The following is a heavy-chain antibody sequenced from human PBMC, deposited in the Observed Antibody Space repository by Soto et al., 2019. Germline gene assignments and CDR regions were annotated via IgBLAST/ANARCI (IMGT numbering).Heavy chain of an antibody. CDR3: ARRYCSSTSCYSFDH. V-gene: IGHV4-31*03. CDR1: GGSISSGGYY. Sequence: QVQLQESGPGLVKPSQTLSLTCTVSGGSISSGGYYWSRIRQHPGKGLEWIGYIYYSGSTYYNPSLKSRVTISVDTSKNQFSLKLSSVTAADTAVYYCARRYCSSTSCYSFDHWGQGTLVTVSS. J-gene: IGHJ5*02. CDR2: IYYSGST. D-gene: IGHD2-2*01.